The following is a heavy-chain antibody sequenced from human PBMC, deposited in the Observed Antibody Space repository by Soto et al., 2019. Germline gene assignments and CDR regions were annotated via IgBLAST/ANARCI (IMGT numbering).Heavy chain of an antibody. CDR1: GYTFTSYD. D-gene: IGHD3-16*01. Sequence: ASVKVSCKTSGYTFTSYDINWVLQAAGQGLEWMGWMKPITGKTGYAPKFQGRVTMARNTSISTAYMELTSLTSDDTAVYFCVREFRLVAAAGGIPYTYYYMDVWGKGTTVTVS. V-gene: IGHV1-8*01. CDR3: VREFRLVAAAGGIPYTYYYMDV. J-gene: IGHJ6*03. CDR2: MKPITGKT.